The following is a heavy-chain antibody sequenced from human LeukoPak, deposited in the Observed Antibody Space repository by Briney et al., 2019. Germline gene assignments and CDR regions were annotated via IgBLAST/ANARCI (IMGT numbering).Heavy chain of an antibody. CDR1: GFTVSSNY. CDR3: ARDPTVVTGGGYFDY. V-gene: IGHV3-66*02. D-gene: IGHD4-23*01. Sequence: GGSLRLSCAASGFTVSSNYMSWVRQAPGKGLEWVSVIYSGGSTYYADSVKGRFTISRDNSKNTLYLQMNSLRAEDTAVYYCARDPTVVTGGGYFDYWAREPWSPSPQ. CDR2: IYSGGST. J-gene: IGHJ4*02.